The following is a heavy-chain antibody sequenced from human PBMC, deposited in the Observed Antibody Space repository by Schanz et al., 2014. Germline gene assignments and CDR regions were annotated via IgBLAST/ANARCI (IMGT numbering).Heavy chain of an antibody. D-gene: IGHD3-10*01. CDR2: IKEDGSVK. Sequence: EVQLAESGGGLVQPGGSLRLSCAASGFTFSGFWMTWVRQAPGKGLEWVANIKEDGSVKDYVDSVKGRFTISRDNAKNTLYLQMNSLRAEDTAVYYCARGGFGEVSYFDYWGQGTLVTVSS. V-gene: IGHV3-7*01. J-gene: IGHJ4*02. CDR3: ARGGFGEVSYFDY. CDR1: GFTFSGFW.